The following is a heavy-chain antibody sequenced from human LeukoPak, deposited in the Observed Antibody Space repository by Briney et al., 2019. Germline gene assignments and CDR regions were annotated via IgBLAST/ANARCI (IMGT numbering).Heavy chain of an antibody. D-gene: IGHD5-12*01. Sequence: GASVKVSCKASGGTFSSYAISWVRQAPGQGLEWMGWINPNSGGTNYAQKFQGWVTMTRDTSISTAYMELSRLRSDDTAVYYCARASGYEDYYGMDVWGQGTTVTVSS. J-gene: IGHJ6*02. CDR1: GGTFSSYA. CDR2: INPNSGGT. CDR3: ARASGYEDYYGMDV. V-gene: IGHV1-2*04.